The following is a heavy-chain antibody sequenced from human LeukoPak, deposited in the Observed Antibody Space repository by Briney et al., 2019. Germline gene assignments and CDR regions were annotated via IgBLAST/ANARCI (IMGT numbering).Heavy chain of an antibody. J-gene: IGHJ4*02. CDR3: ARDRLEYFDY. Sequence: GGSLRLSCAASVLTVSSNCMSWVRQAPGKGLEWVSFIYSGGNTYYADSVKGRFTISRDNSKNTLYLQMNSLRAEDTAVYYCARDRLEYFDYWGQGTLVTVSS. CDR2: IYSGGNT. V-gene: IGHV3-53*01. CDR1: VLTVSSNC. D-gene: IGHD6-19*01.